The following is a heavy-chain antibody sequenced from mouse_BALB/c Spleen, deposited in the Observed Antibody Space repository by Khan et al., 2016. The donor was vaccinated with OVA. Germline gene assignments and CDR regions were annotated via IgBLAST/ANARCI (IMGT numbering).Heavy chain of an antibody. CDR3: AKQIWSPYYGMDY. D-gene: IGHD1-1*02. Sequence: VQLQESGPGLVAPSQSLSITCTVSGFSLTDHGVSWIHQPPGKGLEWLGVIWGGGSTYYNSVLKSRLSISKDNSKSQVFLKMNSLQTDDTAMYYCAKQIWSPYYGMDYWGQGTSVTVSS. CDR2: IWGGGST. V-gene: IGHV2-6-5*01. CDR1: GFSLTDHG. J-gene: IGHJ4*01.